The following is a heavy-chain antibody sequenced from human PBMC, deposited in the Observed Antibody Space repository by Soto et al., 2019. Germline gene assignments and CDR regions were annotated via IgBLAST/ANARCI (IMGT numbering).Heavy chain of an antibody. V-gene: IGHV1-18*01. CDR3: ARDFWATAAEGPLDY. D-gene: IGHD3-3*01. CDR1: SYTFTTYG. CDR2: ISAYNGNT. Sequence: QVQLVQSGAEVKKPGASVKVSCKASSYTFTTYGITWVRQAPGQGLEWMGWISAYNGNTKYAQKVQGRVTMTTDTSTNTAYMELRSLRSDDTAVYYCARDFWATAAEGPLDYWGQGTLVTVSS. J-gene: IGHJ4*02.